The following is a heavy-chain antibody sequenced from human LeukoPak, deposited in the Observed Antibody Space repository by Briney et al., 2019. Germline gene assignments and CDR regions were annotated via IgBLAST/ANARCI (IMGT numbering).Heavy chain of an antibody. CDR3: ARDPTTVTKGFDI. J-gene: IGHJ3*02. Sequence: SETLSLTCAVYGGSFSGYYWSWIRQPPGKGLEWIGEINHSGSANYNPSLKSRVTISVDTSKNQFSLKLSSVTAADTAVYFCARDPTTVTKGFDIWGQGTLVTVSS. CDR2: INHSGSA. D-gene: IGHD4-17*01. V-gene: IGHV4-34*01. CDR1: GGSFSGYY.